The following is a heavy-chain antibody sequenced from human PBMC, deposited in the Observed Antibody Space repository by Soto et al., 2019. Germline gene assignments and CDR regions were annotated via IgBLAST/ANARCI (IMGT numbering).Heavy chain of an antibody. V-gene: IGHV3-23*01. CDR1: GFTFSSYA. CDR2: ISGSGGST. CDR3: AKDPAPNYYGSGSSTYYFDY. Sequence: GGSLRLSCAASGFTFSSYAMSWVRQAPGKGLEWVSAISGSGGSTYYADSVKGRFTISRDNSKNTLYLQMNSLRAEDTAVYYCAKDPAPNYYGSGSSTYYFDYWGQGTLVTVSS. D-gene: IGHD3-10*01. J-gene: IGHJ4*02.